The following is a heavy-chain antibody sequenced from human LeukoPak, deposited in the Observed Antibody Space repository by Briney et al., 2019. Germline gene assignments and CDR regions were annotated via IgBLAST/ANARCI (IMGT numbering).Heavy chain of an antibody. CDR2: IYHSGST. J-gene: IGHJ4*02. CDR1: GYSISSGYY. V-gene: IGHV4-38-2*02. Sequence: SETLSLTCTVSGYSISSGYYWGWIRQPPGKGLEWIGSIYHSGSTYYNPSLKSRVTISVDTSKNQLSLKLSSVTAADTAVYYCAREWSSSGPPDYYFDYWGQGTLVTVSS. D-gene: IGHD3-22*01. CDR3: AREWSSSGPPDYYFDY.